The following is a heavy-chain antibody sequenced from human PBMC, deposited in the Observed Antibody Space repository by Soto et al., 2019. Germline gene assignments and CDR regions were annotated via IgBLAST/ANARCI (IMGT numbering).Heavy chain of an antibody. CDR3: ARESRYCSGGSCYFLPGIDY. J-gene: IGHJ4*02. CDR1: GGTFSSYA. V-gene: IGHV1-69*12. D-gene: IGHD2-15*01. Sequence: QVQLVQSGAEVKKPGSSVKVSCKASGGTFSSYAISWVRQAPGQGLEWMGGIIPIFGTANYAQKFHGRVTITADESTSTAYMELSSLRSEDTAVYSCARESRYCSGGSCYFLPGIDYWGQGTLVTVSS. CDR2: IIPIFGTA.